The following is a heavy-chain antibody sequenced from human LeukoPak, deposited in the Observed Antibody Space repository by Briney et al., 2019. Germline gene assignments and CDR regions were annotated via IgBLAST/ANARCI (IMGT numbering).Heavy chain of an antibody. CDR1: GFTFSIYA. Sequence: GRSLRLSCAASGFTFSIYAMHWVRQAPGKGLEGVAVISYDGSNKYYADSVKGRFTISRDNSKNTLYLQMNSLRAEDTAVYYCAREERITMVRGVIWWFDPWGQGTLVTVSS. CDR2: ISYDGSNK. D-gene: IGHD3-10*01. V-gene: IGHV3-30*01. J-gene: IGHJ5*02. CDR3: AREERITMVRGVIWWFDP.